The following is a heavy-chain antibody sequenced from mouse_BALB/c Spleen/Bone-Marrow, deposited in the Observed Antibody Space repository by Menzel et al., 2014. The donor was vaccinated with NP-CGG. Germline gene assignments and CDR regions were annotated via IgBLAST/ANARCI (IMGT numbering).Heavy chain of an antibody. CDR1: GYSFTGYY. V-gene: IGHV1S34*01. J-gene: IGHJ4*01. CDR2: ISCYNGAT. D-gene: IGHD2-4*01. CDR3: ARLRGDYDGYAMDY. Sequence: LVKTGASVKISCKASGYSFTGYYMHWVKQSHGKSLEWIGYISCYNGATSYNQKFKGRATFTVDTSSSTAYMQFNSLTSEDSAVYYCARLRGDYDGYAMDYWGQGTSVTVSS.